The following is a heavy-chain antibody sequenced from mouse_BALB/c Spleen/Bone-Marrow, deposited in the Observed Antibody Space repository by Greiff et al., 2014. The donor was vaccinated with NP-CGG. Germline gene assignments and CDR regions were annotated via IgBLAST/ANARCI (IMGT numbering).Heavy chain of an antibody. CDR2: IWADGST. CDR1: GFSLTSYG. V-gene: IGHV2-9*02. J-gene: IGHJ4*01. Sequence: VKLMESGPGLVAPSQSLFISCTVSGFSLTSYGVHWVRQPPGKGLEWLGVIWADGSTNYNSALMSRLSISKDNSKSQVFLKMNSLQTEDTAMYYCARITTATGAMDYWGQGTSVTVSS. CDR3: ARITTATGAMDY. D-gene: IGHD1-2*01.